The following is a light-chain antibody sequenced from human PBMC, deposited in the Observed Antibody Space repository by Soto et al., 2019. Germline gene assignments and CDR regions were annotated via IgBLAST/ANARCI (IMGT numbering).Light chain of an antibody. J-gene: IGKJ1*01. V-gene: IGKV3-11*01. CDR3: QQYGSSPWT. CDR2: DAS. Sequence: EIVLTQSPATLSLSPGERATLSCRASQSVNNYLAWYQQKPGQPPRLLIYDASNRATGIPARFSGSGSGTDFTLTISRPEPEDFAVYYCQQYGSSPWTFGQGTKVEIK. CDR1: QSVNNY.